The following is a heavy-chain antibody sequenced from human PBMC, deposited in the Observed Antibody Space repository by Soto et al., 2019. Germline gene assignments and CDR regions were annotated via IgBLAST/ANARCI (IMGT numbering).Heavy chain of an antibody. V-gene: IGHV3-21*04. CDR3: AKSYVDTPMVTTGAFDI. Sequence: GGSLRLSCAASGFTFSSYSMNWVRQAPGKGLEWVSSISSGSNYIYYADSVKGRFTISRDNSKNRLYLQMNSLRAEDTAVFFCAKSYVDTPMVTTGAFDIWGQGTLVT. J-gene: IGHJ3*02. CDR1: GFTFSSYS. CDR2: ISSGSNYI. D-gene: IGHD5-18*01.